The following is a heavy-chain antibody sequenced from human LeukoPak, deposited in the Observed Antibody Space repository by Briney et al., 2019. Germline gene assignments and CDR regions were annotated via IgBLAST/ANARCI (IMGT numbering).Heavy chain of an antibody. CDR2: IYYSGST. V-gene: IGHV4-59*02. J-gene: IGHJ6*02. CDR1: GGSVSSYY. CDR3: ARVMITFGGVIVGMDV. D-gene: IGHD3-16*02. Sequence: SETLSLTCTVSGGSVSSYYWSWIRQPPGKGLEWIGYIYYSGSTNYNPSLKSRVTISVDTSKNQFSLKLSSVTAADTAVYYCARVMITFGGVIVGMDVWGQGTTVTVPS.